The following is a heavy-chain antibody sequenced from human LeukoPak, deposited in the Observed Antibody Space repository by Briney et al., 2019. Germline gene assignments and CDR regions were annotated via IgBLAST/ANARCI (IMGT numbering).Heavy chain of an antibody. Sequence: PSQTLSLTCTVSGGSISSGSYYWRWIRQPAGKGLEWIGRIYTSGSPHYNPSLKSRVTISVDTSKNQCSLKLSSVTAADTAVYYCARVQSRIVVVPAAPAYYYYYMDVWGKGTTVTVSS. CDR2: IYTSGSP. CDR3: ARVQSRIVVVPAAPAYYYYYMDV. V-gene: IGHV4-61*02. J-gene: IGHJ6*03. CDR1: GGSISSGSYY. D-gene: IGHD2-2*01.